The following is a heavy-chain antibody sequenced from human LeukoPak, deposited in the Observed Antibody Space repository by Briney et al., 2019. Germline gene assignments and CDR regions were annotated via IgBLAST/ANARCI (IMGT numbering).Heavy chain of an antibody. CDR3: SNDASGRTWLNAFDI. Sequence: GGSLRLSCATPGLPLRNYLMSWVRQAPGKGVEWVSANRCRGGGTYYADCVKGRVTISRDNSKNTLLLQMSSLRAEDTAVYHYSNDASGRTWLNAFDIWGQGTMVTVSS. CDR2: NRCRGGGT. V-gene: IGHV3-23*01. CDR1: GLPLRNYL. J-gene: IGHJ3*02. D-gene: IGHD1-1*01.